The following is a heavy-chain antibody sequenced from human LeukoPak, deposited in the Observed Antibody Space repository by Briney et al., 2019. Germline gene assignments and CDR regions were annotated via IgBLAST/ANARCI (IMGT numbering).Heavy chain of an antibody. CDR3: ARGEMVRGVNYYMDV. J-gene: IGHJ6*03. Sequence: ASVKVSCKASGYTFTGYYMHWVRQAPGQGLEWMGWINPNSGGTNYAQKFQGRVTMTRDTSTSTVYMELSSLRSEDTAVYYCARGEMVRGVNYYMDVWGKGTTVTISS. CDR2: INPNSGGT. CDR1: GYTFTGYY. D-gene: IGHD3-10*01. V-gene: IGHV1-2*02.